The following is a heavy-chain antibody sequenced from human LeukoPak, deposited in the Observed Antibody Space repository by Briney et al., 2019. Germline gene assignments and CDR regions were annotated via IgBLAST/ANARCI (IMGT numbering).Heavy chain of an antibody. CDR2: IRYDGSRK. V-gene: IGHV3-30*02. J-gene: IGHJ6*03. CDR1: EFTFSSYG. CDR3: AKDGGFTVTNRMYYYYMDV. Sequence: PGGSLRLSCAASEFTFSSYGMHWVRQAPGKGLEWVAFIRYDGSRKYYADSVKGRFTISRDNSENTLYLQMNSLRAEDTAVYYCAKDGGFTVTNRMYYYYMDVWGKGTTVTISS. D-gene: IGHD4-17*01.